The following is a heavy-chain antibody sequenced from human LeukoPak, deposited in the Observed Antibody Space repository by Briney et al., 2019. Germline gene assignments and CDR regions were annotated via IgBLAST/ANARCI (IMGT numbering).Heavy chain of an antibody. V-gene: IGHV4-31*03. CDR1: GGSISSGGYY. D-gene: IGHD1-26*01. J-gene: IGHJ4*02. CDR2: IYYSGST. Sequence: PSETLSLTCTVSGGSISSGGYYWSWIRQHPGKGLEWIGYIYYSGSTYYNPSLKSRVTISVDTSKNQFSLKLSSVTAADTAVYYCARGRLIVGVTDWGQGTLVTVSS. CDR3: ARGRLIVGVTD.